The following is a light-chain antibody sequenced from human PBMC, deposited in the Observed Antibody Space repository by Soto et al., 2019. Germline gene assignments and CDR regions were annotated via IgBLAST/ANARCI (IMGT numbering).Light chain of an antibody. CDR2: DAS. CDR1: QSVSIY. Sequence: IVMTHSPATLSVSPGEIVALSFRASQSVSIYLAWFQQKPCRSPRLLIYDASTRATGIPVRFSGSGSGTEFTLTISSLQSEDFGIYYCQQNKEWPGTFGQGTKVDIK. CDR3: QQNKEWPGT. J-gene: IGKJ1*01. V-gene: IGKV3-15*01.